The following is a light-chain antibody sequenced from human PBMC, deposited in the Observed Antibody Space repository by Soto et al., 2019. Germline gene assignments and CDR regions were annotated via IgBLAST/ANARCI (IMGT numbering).Light chain of an antibody. J-gene: IGKJ1*01. CDR1: QSVSSSY. V-gene: IGKV3-20*01. CDR2: GAS. CDR3: QKYGSSPPA. Sequence: EIVLTQSPGTLSLSPGERATLSCRASQSVSSSYLAWYQQKPGQAPRLLIYGASSRATGIPDRFSGSGSGTHFNLSISRLEPDDFAVYYCQKYGSSPPAFGQGPKVEIK.